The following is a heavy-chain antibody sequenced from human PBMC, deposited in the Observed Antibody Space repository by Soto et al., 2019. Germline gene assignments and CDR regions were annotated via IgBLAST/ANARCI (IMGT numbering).Heavy chain of an antibody. CDR3: ARDPGDLVGASGMDV. CDR1: GLTFSSYG. CDR2: IWYDGSNK. Sequence: GGSLRLSCAASGLTFSSYGMHWVRQAPGKGLEWVAVIWYDGSNKYYADSVKGRFTISRDNSKNTLYLQMNSLRAEDTAVYYCARDPGDLVGASGMDVWGQGTTVTV. D-gene: IGHD2-21*02. V-gene: IGHV3-33*01. J-gene: IGHJ6*02.